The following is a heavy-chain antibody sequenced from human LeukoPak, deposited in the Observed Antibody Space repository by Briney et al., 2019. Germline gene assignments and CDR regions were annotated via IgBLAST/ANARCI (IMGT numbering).Heavy chain of an antibody. D-gene: IGHD3-10*01. V-gene: IGHV4-39*01. CDR3: ARRFSVGSFDY. CDR2: IYYSGST. Sequence: SETLSLTCTVSGGSISSSSYYWGWIRQPRGKGLELIGSIYYSGSTYYNPPLKSRVPISVDTSKNQFSLKLSPVTAADTAVYYCARRFSVGSFDYWGQGTLVTVSS. CDR1: GGSISSSSYY. J-gene: IGHJ4*02.